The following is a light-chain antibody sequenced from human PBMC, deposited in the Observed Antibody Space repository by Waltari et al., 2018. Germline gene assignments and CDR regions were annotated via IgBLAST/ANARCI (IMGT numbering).Light chain of an antibody. Sequence: DIVMTQTPLSLSVTPGQPVSISCKSSQSLVHNNGRTYLNWYLQRPGQPPQLLIYEVSNRFSGVPDRFSGSGSGTDFTLRISRVEAEDVGVYYCLQSLQFLTFGEGPRWRPN. CDR2: EVS. CDR1: QSLVHNNGRTY. J-gene: IGKJ4*01. CDR3: LQSLQFLT. V-gene: IGKV2D-29*01.